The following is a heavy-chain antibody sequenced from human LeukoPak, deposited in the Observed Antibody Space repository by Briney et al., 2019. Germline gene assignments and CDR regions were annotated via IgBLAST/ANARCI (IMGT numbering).Heavy chain of an antibody. CDR1: GGSISSSS. CDR3: ARDWTSYYYDSSGYYNQPGGY. J-gene: IGHJ4*02. CDR2: ISSSSSYI. Sequence: PSETLSLTCTVSGGSISSSSYYWGWIRQPPGKGLEWVSSISSSSSYIYYADSVKGRFTISRDNAKNSLYLQMNSLRAEDTAVYYCARDWTSYYYDSSGYYNQPGGYWGQGTLVTVSS. D-gene: IGHD3-22*01. V-gene: IGHV3-21*01.